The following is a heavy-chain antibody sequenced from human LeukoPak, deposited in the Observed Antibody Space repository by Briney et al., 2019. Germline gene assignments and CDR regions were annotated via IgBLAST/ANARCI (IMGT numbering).Heavy chain of an antibody. CDR1: GFTFSSYW. D-gene: IGHD4-23*01. CDR3: TRARYGGKPLDH. Sequence: GGSLRLSCGASGFTFSSYWMSWVRQAPGKGLEWVSGITWNSGTIGYADSVKGRFTISRDNARNSVFLQMNSLRVEDTALYYCTRARYGGKPLDHWGQGTLVTVSS. V-gene: IGHV3-20*04. J-gene: IGHJ4*02. CDR2: ITWNSGTI.